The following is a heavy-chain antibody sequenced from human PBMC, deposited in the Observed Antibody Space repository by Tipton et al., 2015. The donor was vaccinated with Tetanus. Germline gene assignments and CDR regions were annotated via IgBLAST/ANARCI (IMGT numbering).Heavy chain of an antibody. V-gene: IGHV4-59*01. J-gene: IGHJ4*02. Sequence: TLSLTCIVPGGSMRSYYWSWIRQPPGKGLEWIGHIYSSGGARYNPSLKSRTTMSVDRSKSQFSLEVTSVTAADTAVYFCARGPLENEGYFDSWGQGILVTVTA. D-gene: IGHD1-1*01. CDR1: GGSMRSYY. CDR3: ARGPLENEGYFDS. CDR2: IYSSGGA.